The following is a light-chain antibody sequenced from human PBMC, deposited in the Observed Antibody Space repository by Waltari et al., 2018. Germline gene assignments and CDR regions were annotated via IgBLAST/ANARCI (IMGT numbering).Light chain of an antibody. J-gene: IGLJ2*01. Sequence: QSALTQPASVSGSPGQSVTISCTGPSNDIGGSNYVSWYQQRPGKAPKLIIYEVNNRPSGFSGRFSGSKSGNTASLTISGLQAEDETDYYCSSFTRTVLFGGGTKLTVL. CDR2: EVN. CDR3: SSFTRTVL. CDR1: SNDIGGSNY. V-gene: IGLV2-14*01.